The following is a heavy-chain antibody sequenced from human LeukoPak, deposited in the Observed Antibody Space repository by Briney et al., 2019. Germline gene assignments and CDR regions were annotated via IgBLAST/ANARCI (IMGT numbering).Heavy chain of an antibody. D-gene: IGHD3-3*01. CDR3: ARDLGGVNYFDY. J-gene: IGHJ4*02. V-gene: IGHV1-69*01. CDR1: GGTFSSYA. Sequence: GASVKVSCKASGGTFSSYAISWVRQAPGQGLEWMGGIIPIFGTANYAQKFQGRVTITADESTSTAYMELRSLRSDDTAVYYCARDLGGVNYFDYWGQGTLVTVSS. CDR2: IIPIFGTA.